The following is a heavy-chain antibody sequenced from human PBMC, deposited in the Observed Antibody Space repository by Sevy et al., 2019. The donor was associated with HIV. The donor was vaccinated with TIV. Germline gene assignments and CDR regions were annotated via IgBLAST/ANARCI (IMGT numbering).Heavy chain of an antibody. V-gene: IGHV3-30-3*01. D-gene: IGHD4-17*01. CDR2: ISYDGNDK. CDR1: GFAFSNYYA. J-gene: IGHJ6*02. Sequence: GGSLRLSCAASGFAFSNYYAMYWVRQAPGKGLKWVALISYDGNDKYYADSVKGRFTISSDKFKNTLYLQMNSLTADDTAVYYCARPRANYVDNYFFYAMDVWGQGTTVTVSS. CDR3: ARPRANYVDNYFFYAMDV.